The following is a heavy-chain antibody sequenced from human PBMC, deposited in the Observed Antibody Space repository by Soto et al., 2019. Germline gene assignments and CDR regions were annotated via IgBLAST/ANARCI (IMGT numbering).Heavy chain of an antibody. D-gene: IGHD4-17*01. CDR3: ARDWLPTTHPYYYYMDV. Sequence: PGGSLRLPCAASGFTFSSYWMSWVRQAPGKGLEWVANIKQDGSEKYYVDSVKGRFTISRDNAKNSLYLQMNSLRAEDTAVYYCARDWLPTTHPYYYYMDVWGKGTTVTV. V-gene: IGHV3-7*01. CDR1: GFTFSSYW. J-gene: IGHJ6*03. CDR2: IKQDGSEK.